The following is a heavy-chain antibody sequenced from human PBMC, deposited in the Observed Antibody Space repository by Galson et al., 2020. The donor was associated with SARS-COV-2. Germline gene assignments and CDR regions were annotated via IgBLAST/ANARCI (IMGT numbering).Heavy chain of an antibody. V-gene: IGHV2-70*11. Sequence: VSGPLVKPTQTLTLTCTFSGFSLSTSGMCVSWIRQPPGKALEWLARIDWDDDKYYSTSLKTRLTISKDTSKNQVVLTMTNMDPVDTATYYCARTQVGATPAPNFDYWGQGTLVTVSS. D-gene: IGHD1-26*01. J-gene: IGHJ4*02. CDR3: ARTQVGATPAPNFDY. CDR1: GFSLSTSGMC. CDR2: IDWDDDK.